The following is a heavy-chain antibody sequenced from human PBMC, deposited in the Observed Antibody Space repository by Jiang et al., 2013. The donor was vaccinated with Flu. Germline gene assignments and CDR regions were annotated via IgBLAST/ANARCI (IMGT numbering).Heavy chain of an antibody. CDR1: GYTFTSYS. D-gene: IGHD6-6*01. CDR3: ARDKRSSSDY. V-gene: IGHV1-3*01. CDR2: INADNGNT. J-gene: IGHJ4*02. Sequence: KASGYTFTSYSIHWVRQAPGQRPEWMGWINADNGNTKYSQKFQGRVTITRDTSASTAYMELSSLRSEDTAVYYCARDKRSSSDYWGQGTLVTVSS.